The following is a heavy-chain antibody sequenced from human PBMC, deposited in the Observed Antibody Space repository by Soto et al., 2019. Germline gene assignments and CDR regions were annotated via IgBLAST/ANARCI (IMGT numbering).Heavy chain of an antibody. CDR2: INHSGST. J-gene: IGHJ4*02. CDR3: ARDKITGLFDY. CDR1: CGSFSGYY. V-gene: IGHV4-34*01. D-gene: IGHD2-8*02. Sequence: SETLSLTCAVYCGSFSGYYWSWIRQPPGKGLEWIGEINHSGSTNYNPSLKSRVTMSVDTSKNQFSLKLTSVTAADTAVYYCARDKITGLFDYWGQGTLVTVSS.